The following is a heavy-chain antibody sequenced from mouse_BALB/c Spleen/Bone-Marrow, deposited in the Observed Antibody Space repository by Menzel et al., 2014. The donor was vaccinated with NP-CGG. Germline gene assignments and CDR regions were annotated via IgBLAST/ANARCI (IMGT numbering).Heavy chain of an antibody. V-gene: IGHV5-9-2*01. D-gene: IGHD2-4*01. CDR1: GFSFNSYG. Sequence: EVKLVESGGGLVKSGGSLKLSCAASGFSFNSYGMPWVRQTPEKRLEWVATISGGGSYTFYPDSVKGRFTISRDNAKNNLYLQLSSLRSEDTALYYCARHAYYDQTEVSFVYWGQGTLVTVSA. CDR2: ISGGGSYT. CDR3: ARHAYYDQTEVSFVY. J-gene: IGHJ3*01.